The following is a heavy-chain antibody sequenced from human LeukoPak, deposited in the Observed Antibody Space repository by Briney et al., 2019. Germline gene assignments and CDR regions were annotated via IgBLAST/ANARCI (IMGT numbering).Heavy chain of an antibody. D-gene: IGHD6-13*01. CDR1: GFTFSSYA. CDR2: ISGSGGST. Sequence: GGSLRLSCAASGFTFSSYAMSWVRQAPGKGLEWVSAISGSGGSTYYADSVKGRFTISRDNSKNTLYLQMNSLRAEDTALYYCARVPSSWHFYYYMDVWGKGTTVTVSS. CDR3: ARVPSSWHFYYYMDV. J-gene: IGHJ6*03. V-gene: IGHV3-23*01.